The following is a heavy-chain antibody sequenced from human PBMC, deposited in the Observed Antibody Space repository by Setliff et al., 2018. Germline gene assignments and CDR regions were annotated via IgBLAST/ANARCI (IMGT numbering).Heavy chain of an antibody. V-gene: IGHV3-21*04. D-gene: IGHD2-21*01. CDR2: ISRSSTYI. J-gene: IGHJ5*02. Sequence: GGSLRLSCAASGFTFSTHSMNWVRQAPGKGLEWVSSISRSSTYIYYADSMKGRFTISRDNAKNSLYLQMNSLRAEDTAVYYCARGGHYSPFDPWGQGTLVTVSS. CDR3: ARGGHYSPFDP. CDR1: GFTFSTHS.